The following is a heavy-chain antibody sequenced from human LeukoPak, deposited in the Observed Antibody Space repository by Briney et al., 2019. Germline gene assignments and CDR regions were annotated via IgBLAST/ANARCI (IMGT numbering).Heavy chain of an antibody. J-gene: IGHJ4*02. CDR3: ANREVVTATGFGY. D-gene: IGHD2-21*02. CDR2: INHSGST. CDR1: GGSFSGYY. Sequence: SETLSLTCAVYGGSFSGYYWSWIRQPPGKGLEWIGEINHSGSTNYNPSLKSRVTISVDTSKNQFSLKLSSVPAADTAVYYCANREVVTATGFGYWGQGTLVTVSS. V-gene: IGHV4-34*01.